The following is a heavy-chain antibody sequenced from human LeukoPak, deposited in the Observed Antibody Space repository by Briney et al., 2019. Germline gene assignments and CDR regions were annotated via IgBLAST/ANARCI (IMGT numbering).Heavy chain of an antibody. Sequence: GASVKVSCKASGGTFSSYAISWVRQAPGQGLEWMGRIIPILGIANYAQKFQGRVTITADKSTSTAYMELSSLRSDDTAVYYCARVVLRNLDYWGQGTLVTVSS. CDR3: ARVVLRNLDY. J-gene: IGHJ4*02. V-gene: IGHV1-69*04. D-gene: IGHD3-16*01. CDR1: GGTFSSYA. CDR2: IIPILGIA.